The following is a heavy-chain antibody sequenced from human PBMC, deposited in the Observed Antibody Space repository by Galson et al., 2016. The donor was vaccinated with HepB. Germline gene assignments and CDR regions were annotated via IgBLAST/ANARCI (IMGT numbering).Heavy chain of an antibody. J-gene: IGHJ4*02. Sequence: SVKVSCKASGYTFTNYYLHWVRQTTGQGLVWMGIINPSGGRRPYAQKFQGRVTMTRDMSTSTVYMELRSLRSEDTAVYDRARGGYGDHLDYWGQGTLVTVSS. CDR2: INPSGGRR. CDR3: ARGGYGDHLDY. D-gene: IGHD4-17*01. CDR1: GYTFTNYY. V-gene: IGHV1-46*01.